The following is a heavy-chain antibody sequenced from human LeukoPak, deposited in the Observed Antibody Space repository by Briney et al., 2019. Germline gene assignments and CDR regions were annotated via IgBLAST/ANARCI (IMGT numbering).Heavy chain of an antibody. CDR2: IYYSGST. Sequence: NPSETLSLTCTVSGGSISSSSYYWGWIRQPPGKGLEWIGSIYYSGSTNYNPSLKSRVTISVDTSKNQFSLKLSSVTAADTAVYYCARGGDYTGGAVDYWGQGTLVTVSS. V-gene: IGHV4-39*07. CDR3: ARGGDYTGGAVDY. CDR1: GGSISSSSYY. D-gene: IGHD4-17*01. J-gene: IGHJ4*02.